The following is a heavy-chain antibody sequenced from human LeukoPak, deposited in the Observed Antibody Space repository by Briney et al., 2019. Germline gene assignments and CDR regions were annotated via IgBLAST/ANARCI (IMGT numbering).Heavy chain of an antibody. CDR2: ISSSGSYI. J-gene: IGHJ3*02. CDR1: AFTFSSYS. CDR3: ARGHGVVSASDDAFDI. D-gene: IGHD2-2*01. Sequence: GGSLRLSCAASAFTFSSYSMNWVRQAPGKGLEWVSSISSSGSYIYYADSVKGRFTISRDNAKNSLYLQMNSLRAEDTAVYYCARGHGVVSASDDAFDIWGQGTMVTVSS. V-gene: IGHV3-21*01.